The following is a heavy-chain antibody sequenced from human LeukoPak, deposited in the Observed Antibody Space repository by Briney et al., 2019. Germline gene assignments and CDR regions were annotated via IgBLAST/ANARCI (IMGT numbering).Heavy chain of an antibody. CDR1: GGSISSGDYY. J-gene: IGHJ4*02. D-gene: IGHD3-10*01. Sequence: SETLSLTCTVSGGSISSGDYYWSWIRQPPGKGLEWIGYIYYSGSTYYNPSLKSRVTISVDTSKNQFSLKLSSVTAADTAVYYCARVGYYGSGSYDYWGQGTLVTVSS. V-gene: IGHV4-30-4*01. CDR2: IYYSGST. CDR3: ARVGYYGSGSYDY.